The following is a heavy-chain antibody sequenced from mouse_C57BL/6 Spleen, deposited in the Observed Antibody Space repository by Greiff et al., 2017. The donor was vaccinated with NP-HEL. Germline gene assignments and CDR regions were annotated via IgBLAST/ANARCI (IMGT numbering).Heavy chain of an antibody. CDR3: ALYGTREFAY. CDR2: IDPEDGET. CDR1: GFNIKDYY. D-gene: IGHD1-1*02. Sequence: DVKLQESGAELVKPGASVKLSCTASGFNIKDYYMHWVKQRTEQGLEWIGRIDPEDGETKYAPKFQGKATTTADTSSNTAYLQLSSLTSEDTAVYYCALYGTREFAYWGQGTLVTVSA. J-gene: IGHJ3*01. V-gene: IGHV14-2*01.